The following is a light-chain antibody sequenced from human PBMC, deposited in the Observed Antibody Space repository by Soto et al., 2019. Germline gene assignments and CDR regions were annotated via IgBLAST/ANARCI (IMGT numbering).Light chain of an antibody. CDR2: DAS. Sequence: DIQMTQSPSSLSASVGHRVTITCRASQDIRNYLAWYQQKPGKVPRLLIYDASTLQSGVPSRFSGSGSGTDFSLTISSLQPEDVATYDCPNYNSGPITFREGPRLEIK. V-gene: IGKV1-27*01. J-gene: IGKJ5*01. CDR3: PNYNSGPIT. CDR1: QDIRNY.